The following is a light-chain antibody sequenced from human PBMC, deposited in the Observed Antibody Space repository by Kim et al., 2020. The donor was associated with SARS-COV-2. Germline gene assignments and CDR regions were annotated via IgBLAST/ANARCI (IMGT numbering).Light chain of an antibody. J-gene: IGLJ3*02. CDR1: SGHSRYA. V-gene: IGLV4-69*01. CDR3: QTWGTGIWV. CDR2: LNNDGSH. Sequence: SVKLTCIRSSGHSRYAIAWHQQQPEKGPRFLMKLNNDGSHNKGDGIPARFSGSSSGAERYLTISSLQSEDEADYYCQTWGTGIWVFGGGTQLTVL.